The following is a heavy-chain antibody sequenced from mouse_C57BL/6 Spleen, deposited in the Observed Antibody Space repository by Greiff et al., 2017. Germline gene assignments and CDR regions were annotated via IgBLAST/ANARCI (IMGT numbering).Heavy chain of an antibody. J-gene: IGHJ4*01. D-gene: IGHD2-4*01. CDR2: IHPNSGST. CDR1: GYTFTSYW. V-gene: IGHV1-64*01. Sequence: QVQLQQSGAELVKPGASVKLSCKASGYTFTSYWMHWVKQRPGQGLEWIGMIHPNSGSTNYNEKFKSKATLTVDKSSSTAYMQLSSLTSEDSAVYYCAFYDYDDGYYAMDYWGQGTSVTVSS. CDR3: AFYDYDDGYYAMDY.